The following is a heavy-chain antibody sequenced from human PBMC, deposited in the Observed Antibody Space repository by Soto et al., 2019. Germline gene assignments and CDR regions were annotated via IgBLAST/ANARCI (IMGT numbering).Heavy chain of an antibody. Sequence: ASETLSLTCAVYGVFFSGYYWSWIRQPPGKGLEWIGEINHSGSTNYNPSLKSRVTISVDTSKNQFSLKLSSVTAADTAVYYCARVRYYDSWRSNSPPPGYYYQDVWVKAGTVPVSS. J-gene: IGHJ6*03. D-gene: IGHD3-3*01. CDR2: INHSGST. V-gene: IGHV4-34*01. CDR3: ARVRYYDSWRSNSPPPGYYYQDV. CDR1: GVFFSGYY.